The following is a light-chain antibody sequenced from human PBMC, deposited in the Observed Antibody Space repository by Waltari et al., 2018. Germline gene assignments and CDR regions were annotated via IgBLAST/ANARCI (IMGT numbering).Light chain of an antibody. CDR3: LQDYNYPRT. V-gene: IGKV1-6*01. J-gene: IGKJ1*01. CDR1: QDIRND. Sequence: IRMTQSPSSLSASVGDRVTITCRASQDIRNDLSWYQLVPGKAQKLLIYATFNLHTGVPFRFSGSRSGADFTLTISRLQAEDFATYYCLQDYNYPRTFGPGTKVAMK. CDR2: ATF.